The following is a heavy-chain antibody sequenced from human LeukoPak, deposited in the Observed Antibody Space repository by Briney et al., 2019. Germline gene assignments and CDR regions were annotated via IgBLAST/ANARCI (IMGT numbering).Heavy chain of an antibody. CDR2: INPNSGST. Sequence: ASVKVSCKASGYTFTGYYMHWVRQAPGQGLEWMGWINPNSGSTNYAQKFQGWVTMTRDTSISTAYMELSRLRSDDTAVYYCASGEDYYGSGSLDYWGQGTLVTVSS. CDR1: GYTFTGYY. J-gene: IGHJ4*02. CDR3: ASGEDYYGSGSLDY. V-gene: IGHV1-2*04. D-gene: IGHD3-10*01.